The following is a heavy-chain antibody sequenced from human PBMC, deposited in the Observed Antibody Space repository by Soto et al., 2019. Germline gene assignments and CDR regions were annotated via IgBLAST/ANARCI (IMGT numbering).Heavy chain of an antibody. J-gene: IGHJ4*02. V-gene: IGHV3-21*01. CDR2: ISSSSSYI. D-gene: IGHD2-2*01. Sequence: GGSLRLSCAASGFTFSSYSMNWVRQAPGKGLEWVSSISSSSSYIYYADSVKGRFTISRDNAKNSLYLQMNSLRAEDTAVYYCARDWGYCSSTSCFFDYWGQGTLVTVSS. CDR1: GFTFSSYS. CDR3: ARDWGYCSSTSCFFDY.